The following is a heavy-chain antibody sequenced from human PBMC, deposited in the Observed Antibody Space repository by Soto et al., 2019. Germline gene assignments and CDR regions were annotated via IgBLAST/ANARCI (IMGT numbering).Heavy chain of an antibody. CDR1: GFNFDVYA. CDR2: IRNKAYRGTT. D-gene: IGHD3-22*01. CDR3: AKGADYFHSNGFNLEYFQS. Sequence: SLSLPCLGSGFNFDVYAVSWFRQAPGKGLEWVGLIRNKAYRGTTEYAASVKGRFTISRDESKSSAYLEMNDLEIEDTAVYYCAKGADYFHSNGFNLEYFQSWGQATLVSVS. J-gene: IGHJ1*01. V-gene: IGHV3-49*03.